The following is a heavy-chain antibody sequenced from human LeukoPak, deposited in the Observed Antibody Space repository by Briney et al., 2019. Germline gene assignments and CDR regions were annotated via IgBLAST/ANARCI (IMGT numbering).Heavy chain of an antibody. CDR1: GDSISSYF. J-gene: IGHJ6*02. V-gene: IGHV4-59*08. Sequence: SETLSLTCTVSGDSISSYFWSWIRQPPGKGLEWIGYIYYSGNTNYNPSLKSRVTISVDTSKNQFSLKLSSVTAADTAVYYCARQGTVTTYYYYYYGMDVWGQGTTVTVSS. CDR2: IYYSGNT. D-gene: IGHD4-17*01. CDR3: ARQGTVTTYYYYYYGMDV.